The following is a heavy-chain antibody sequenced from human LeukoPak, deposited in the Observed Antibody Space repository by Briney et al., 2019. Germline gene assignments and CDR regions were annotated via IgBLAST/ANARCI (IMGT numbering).Heavy chain of an antibody. Sequence: PGGSLRLSCAASGFTFSSYGMHWVRQAPGKGLEWVAFIRYDGSNKYYADSVKGRFTISRDNSKNTLYLQMNSLRAEDTAVYYCARGDPHYYYMDVWGKGTTVTVSS. J-gene: IGHJ6*03. V-gene: IGHV3-30*02. CDR1: GFTFSSYG. D-gene: IGHD2-21*01. CDR3: ARGDPHYYYMDV. CDR2: IRYDGSNK.